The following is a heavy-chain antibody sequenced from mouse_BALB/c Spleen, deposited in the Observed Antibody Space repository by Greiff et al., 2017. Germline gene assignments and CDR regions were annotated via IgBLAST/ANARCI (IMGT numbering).Heavy chain of an antibody. CDR1: GFTFSSFG. J-gene: IGHJ3*01. V-gene: IGHV5-17*02. CDR2: ISSGSSTI. CDR3: ARGDRFAY. Sequence: EVKLVESGGGLVQPGGSGKLSCAASGFTFSSFGMHWVRQAPEKGLEWVAYISSGSSTIYYADTVKGRFTISRDNPKNTLFLQMTSLRSEDTAMYYCARGDRFAYWGQGTLVTVSA.